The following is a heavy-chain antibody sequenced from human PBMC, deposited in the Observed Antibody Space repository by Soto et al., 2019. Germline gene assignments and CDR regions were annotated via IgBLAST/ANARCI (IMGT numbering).Heavy chain of an antibody. Sequence: PSDTLSLSCPVSGVSISGYYWSWIRQTPGKGLEWIGYMYYNGDTYYNPSLRSRTSISLDTSENRFSLMLSSVTAADTAVYFCARGAPRGRGVPTYFHFWGPGTLVTVSS. D-gene: IGHD3-10*01. CDR2: MYYNGDT. J-gene: IGHJ4*02. CDR1: GVSISGYY. CDR3: ARGAPRGRGVPTYFHF. V-gene: IGHV4-59*12.